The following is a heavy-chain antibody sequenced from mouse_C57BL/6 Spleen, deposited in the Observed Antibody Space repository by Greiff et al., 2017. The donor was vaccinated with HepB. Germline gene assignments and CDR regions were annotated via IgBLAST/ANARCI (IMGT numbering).Heavy chain of an antibody. CDR2: INPSTGGT. V-gene: IGHV1-42*01. CDR3: ARFYYGNYDAMDY. CDR1: GYSFTGYY. Sequence: EVKLQQSGPELVKPGASVKISCKASGYSFTGYYMNWVKQSPEKSLEWIGEINPSTGGTTYNQKFKAKATLTVDKSSSTAYMQLKSLTSEDSAVYYCARFYYGNYDAMDYWGQGTSVTVSS. D-gene: IGHD2-1*01. J-gene: IGHJ4*01.